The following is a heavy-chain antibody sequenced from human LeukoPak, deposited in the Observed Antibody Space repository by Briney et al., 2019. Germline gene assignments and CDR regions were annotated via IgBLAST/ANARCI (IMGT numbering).Heavy chain of an antibody. J-gene: IGHJ4*02. CDR3: AKEWQGSYRYTWLFDY. Sequence: GGSLRLSCAASGFTFSSYAMSWVRQAPGKGLEWVPAISGSGGSTYYADSVKGRFTISRDNTKNTLYLQMNSLRAEDTAVYYCAKEWQGSYRYTWLFDYWGQGTLVTVSS. V-gene: IGHV3-23*01. CDR2: ISGSGGST. CDR1: GFTFSSYA. D-gene: IGHD3-16*02.